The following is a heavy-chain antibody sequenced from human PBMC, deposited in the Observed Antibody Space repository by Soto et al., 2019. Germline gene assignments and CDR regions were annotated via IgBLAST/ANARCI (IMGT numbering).Heavy chain of an antibody. V-gene: IGHV3-48*02. CDR1: EFTFSSYS. CDR3: ARDSPPVWPFDY. CDR2: ISSSSSTI. J-gene: IGHJ4*02. Sequence: EAQLVESGGGLVQPGGSLRLSCAASEFTFSSYSMNWVRQAPGKGLEWISYISSSSSTIYYADSVRGRFTISRDNAKNSLYLQMNSLRDEDMAVYYCARDSPPVWPFDYWGQGTLVTVSS.